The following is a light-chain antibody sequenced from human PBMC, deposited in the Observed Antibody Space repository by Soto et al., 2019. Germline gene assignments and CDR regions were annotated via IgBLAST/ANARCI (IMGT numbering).Light chain of an antibody. Sequence: EIVLTQSPGTLSLPPGERVTLSCRASESISNNYLAWYQQKPGQAPRLLIYGTSSRATGIPDRFGGSGSGTDFSLTISRLEPEDFAVYYCQHYGSTPRTFGQGTKV. J-gene: IGKJ1*01. V-gene: IGKV3-20*01. CDR3: QHYGSTPRT. CDR2: GTS. CDR1: ESISNNY.